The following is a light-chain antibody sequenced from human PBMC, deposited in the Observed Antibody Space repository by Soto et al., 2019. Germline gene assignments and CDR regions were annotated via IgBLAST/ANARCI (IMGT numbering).Light chain of an antibody. V-gene: IGKV1-9*01. CDR1: QAISSY. J-gene: IGKJ4*01. CDR2: AAS. Sequence: DIQLTQSPSFLSASVGDRVTITCRTSQAISSYLAWYQQKPGKAPQLQISAASTLQSGVPSRFSGSGSGTEFALTISSLQPEDFAIYYCQQVKSYPLSFGGGTKVEI. CDR3: QQVKSYPLS.